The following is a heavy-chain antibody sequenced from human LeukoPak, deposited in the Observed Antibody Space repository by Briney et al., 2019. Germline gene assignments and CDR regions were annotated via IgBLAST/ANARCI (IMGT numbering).Heavy chain of an antibody. Sequence: PGGSLRLSCVASRFIFSSYWMSWVRQAPGKGLEWVANIKQDGSEKYYVDSVKGRFTISRDNAKNSLYLQMNSLSAEDTAFYYCAKEELRRITMWGYMDVWGKGTTVTISS. J-gene: IGHJ6*03. D-gene: IGHD3-10*02. CDR1: RFIFSSYW. V-gene: IGHV3-7*01. CDR3: AKEELRRITMWGYMDV. CDR2: IKQDGSEK.